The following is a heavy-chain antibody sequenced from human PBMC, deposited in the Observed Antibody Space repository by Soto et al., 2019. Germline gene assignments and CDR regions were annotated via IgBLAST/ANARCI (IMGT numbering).Heavy chain of an antibody. J-gene: IGHJ5*02. Sequence: SETLSLTCAVSGGSISSGGYSWSWIRQPPGKGLEWIGYIYHSGSTYYNPSLKSRVTISVDRSKNQFSLKLSSVTAADTAVYYCAAGGGGDSYGFYWFDPWGQGTLVTVSS. CDR3: AAGGGGDSYGFYWFDP. CDR1: GGSISSGGYS. D-gene: IGHD5-18*01. CDR2: IYHSGST. V-gene: IGHV4-30-2*01.